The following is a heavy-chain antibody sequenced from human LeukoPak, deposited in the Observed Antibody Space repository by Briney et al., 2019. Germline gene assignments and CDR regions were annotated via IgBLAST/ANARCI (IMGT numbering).Heavy chain of an antibody. CDR1: GYTFTGYY. CDR2: INPNSGGT. CDR3: ARGSLLRYFDWLSVGYFDY. V-gene: IGHV1-2*04. Sequence: ASVKVSCKASGYTFTGYYMHWVRQAPGQGLEWMGWINPNSGGTNYAQKFQGWVTMTRDTSISTAYMELSRLRSDDTAVYYCARGSLLRYFDWLSVGYFDYWGQGTLVTVSS. D-gene: IGHD3-9*01. J-gene: IGHJ4*02.